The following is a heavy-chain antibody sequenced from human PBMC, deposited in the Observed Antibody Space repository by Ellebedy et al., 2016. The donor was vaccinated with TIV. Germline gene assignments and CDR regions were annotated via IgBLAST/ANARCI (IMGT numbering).Heavy chain of an antibody. CDR2: IKQDGSEK. Sequence: GESLKISXAASGFTFSSYWMSWVRQVPGKGLEWVANIKQDGSEKYYVDSVKGRFTISRDNAKNSLYLQMNSLRAEDTAVYYCARDGGGKAYYDFWSGYYLAPYYYYYYGMDVWGQGTTVTVSS. CDR1: GFTFSSYW. J-gene: IGHJ6*02. V-gene: IGHV3-7*03. CDR3: ARDGGGKAYYDFWSGYYLAPYYYYYYGMDV. D-gene: IGHD3-3*01.